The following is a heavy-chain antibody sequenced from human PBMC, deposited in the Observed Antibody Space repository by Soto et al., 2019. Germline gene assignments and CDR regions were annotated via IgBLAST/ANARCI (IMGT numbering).Heavy chain of an antibody. J-gene: IGHJ6*04. V-gene: IGHV3-23*01. D-gene: IGHD4-17*01. CDR1: EFTLSGSD. CDR2: ISSSGGNT. Sequence: GGSLRLSCEASEFTLSGSDMTWVRQAPGKGLEWVSSISSSGGNTYYADSVKGRFTISRDNSQNTLYLQMNNLGAEDTAVYYCVKDFPPLRPKKMDVWGKGTTVTVSS. CDR3: VKDFPPLRPKKMDV.